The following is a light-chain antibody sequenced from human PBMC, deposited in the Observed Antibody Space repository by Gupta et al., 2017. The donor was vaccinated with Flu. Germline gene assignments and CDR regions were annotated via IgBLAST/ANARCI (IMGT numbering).Light chain of an antibody. CDR1: ESLLHSDGNTY. Sequence: DIVMTQTPLSSPVTLGQPASISCRSSESLLHSDGNTYLSWLHQRPGQPPRLLIYKISERFSGVPDRFSGSGAGTDFTLKISRVEPEDVGVYYCMQDTRLRAFGQGTRVEIK. CDR3: MQDTRLRA. V-gene: IGKV2-24*01. J-gene: IGKJ1*01. CDR2: KIS.